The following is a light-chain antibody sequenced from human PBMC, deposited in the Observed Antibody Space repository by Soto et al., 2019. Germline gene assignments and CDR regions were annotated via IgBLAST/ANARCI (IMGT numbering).Light chain of an antibody. CDR1: QSISKS. Sequence: DVQLTQSPSSLSASVGDRVTITCRASQSISKSLNWYQQKPGKAPKLLIYGASTLQGGVPSRFSGSGSGTDFTLTINSLQPEDFATYYCQQTYTTPAFGPGTKVDIK. J-gene: IGKJ3*01. CDR3: QQTYTTPA. V-gene: IGKV1-39*01. CDR2: GAS.